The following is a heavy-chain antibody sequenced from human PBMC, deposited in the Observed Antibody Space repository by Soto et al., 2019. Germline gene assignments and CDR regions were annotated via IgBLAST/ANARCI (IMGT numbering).Heavy chain of an antibody. D-gene: IGHD5-18*01. Sequence: ASVKVSCKASGYTFTGYYMHWVRQAPGQGLEWMGWINPKSGGTKHAQKFQGWVTMPRDTSTRTAYMDLGRLRSDDTAVYYCARVSSGYSYGYWFDPWGQGTLVTVSS. CDR3: ARVSSGYSYGYWFDP. CDR2: INPKSGGT. J-gene: IGHJ5*02. CDR1: GYTFTGYY. V-gene: IGHV1-2*04.